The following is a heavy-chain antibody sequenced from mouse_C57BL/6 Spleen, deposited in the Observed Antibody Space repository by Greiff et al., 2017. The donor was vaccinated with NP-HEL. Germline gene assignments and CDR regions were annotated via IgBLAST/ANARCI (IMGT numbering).Heavy chain of an antibody. CDR2: IWSGGST. Sequence: QVQLKESGPGLVQPSQSLSITCTVSGFSLTSYGVHWVRQSPGKGLEWLGVIWSGGSTDYNAAFISRLSISKDNSKSQVFFKMNSLQADDTAIYYCARKGDGYYEYYAMDYWGQGTSVTVSS. CDR1: GFSLTSYG. CDR3: ARKGDGYYEYYAMDY. V-gene: IGHV2-2*01. J-gene: IGHJ4*01. D-gene: IGHD2-3*01.